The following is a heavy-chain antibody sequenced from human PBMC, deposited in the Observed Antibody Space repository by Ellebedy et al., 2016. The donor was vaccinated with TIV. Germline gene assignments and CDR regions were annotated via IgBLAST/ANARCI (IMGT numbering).Heavy chain of an antibody. D-gene: IGHD4-17*01. CDR2: ISGSGGST. J-gene: IGHJ4*02. V-gene: IGHV3-23*01. CDR1: GFTFSSYA. Sequence: GGSLRLSCAASGFTFSSYAMSWVRQAPGKGLEWVSAISGSGGSTYYADSVKGRFTISRDNAKNSLYLQMNSLRAEDTAVYYCARDVGPYGDYPAHDYWGQGTLVTVSS. CDR3: ARDVGPYGDYPAHDY.